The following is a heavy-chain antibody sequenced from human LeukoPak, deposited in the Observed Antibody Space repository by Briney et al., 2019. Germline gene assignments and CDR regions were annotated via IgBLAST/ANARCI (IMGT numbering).Heavy chain of an antibody. CDR3: ARYCNGVNCFSFDY. Sequence: SETLSLTCTVSGGSISGYYWSWIRQPPGKGLEWIGYVYYSGSTNYNPSLKSRVTMSVDTSENQFSLKLKSVTAADTAVYYCARYCNGVNCFSFDYWGQGALVTVSS. CDR2: VYYSGST. V-gene: IGHV4-59*01. J-gene: IGHJ4*02. D-gene: IGHD2-15*01. CDR1: GGSISGYY.